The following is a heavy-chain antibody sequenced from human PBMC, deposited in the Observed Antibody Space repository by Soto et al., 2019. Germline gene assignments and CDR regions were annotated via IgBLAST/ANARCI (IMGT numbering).Heavy chain of an antibody. D-gene: IGHD6-19*01. CDR3: ARGSSGWPPRLYY. Sequence: QVQLQESGPGLVKPSETLSLNCTVSGGPISSYYWSWIRQSPGKGLEWIGYIYYSGSTNYNPPLKSRVTISVDTFKNQFSLELSSVTAADTAVYYCARGSSGWPPRLYYWGQGTLVTVSS. CDR1: GGPISSYY. J-gene: IGHJ4*02. V-gene: IGHV4-59*01. CDR2: IYYSGST.